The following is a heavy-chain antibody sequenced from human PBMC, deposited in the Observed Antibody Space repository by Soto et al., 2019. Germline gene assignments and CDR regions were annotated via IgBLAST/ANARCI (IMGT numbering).Heavy chain of an antibody. J-gene: IGHJ4*02. CDR3: AKRSSSSTFDY. CDR1: GFTFSTCS. CDR2: ISGSDDST. V-gene: IGHV3-23*01. D-gene: IGHD6-6*01. Sequence: HPGGSLRLSCAASGFTFSTCSMNWVRQAPGKGLEWVSVISGSDDSTYYADSVKGRFTISRDNSKNTLYLQMNSLRAEDTAVYYCAKRSSSSTFDYWGQGTLVTVSS.